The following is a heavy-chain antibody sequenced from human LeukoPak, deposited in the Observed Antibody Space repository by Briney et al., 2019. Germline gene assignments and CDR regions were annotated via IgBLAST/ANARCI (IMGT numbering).Heavy chain of an antibody. CDR1: GGSISSYY. J-gene: IGHJ3*02. Sequence: KPSETLSFTCTVSGGSISSYYWSWIRQPAGKGLEWIGRIYTSGSTNYNPSLKSRVTMSVDTSKNQFSLKLSSVTAADTAVYYCARVFWSGYYIMDAFDIWGQGTMVTVSS. CDR2: IYTSGST. V-gene: IGHV4-4*07. CDR3: ARVFWSGYYIMDAFDI. D-gene: IGHD3-3*01.